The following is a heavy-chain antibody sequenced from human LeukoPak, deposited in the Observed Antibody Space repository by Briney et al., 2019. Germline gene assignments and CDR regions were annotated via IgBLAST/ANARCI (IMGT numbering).Heavy chain of an antibody. Sequence: MPSETLSLTCTVSGGSFISSYWSWIRQPPGKGLEWIGYIYHDGSTKYNPALKSRVTITVDTSKSQFSLKLSSVTAADTAVYYCAREAPLWSGSNYYYYMDVWGKGTTVTVSS. CDR1: GGSFISSY. CDR3: AREAPLWSGSNYYYYMDV. D-gene: IGHD3-3*01. V-gene: IGHV4-59*01. J-gene: IGHJ6*03. CDR2: IYHDGST.